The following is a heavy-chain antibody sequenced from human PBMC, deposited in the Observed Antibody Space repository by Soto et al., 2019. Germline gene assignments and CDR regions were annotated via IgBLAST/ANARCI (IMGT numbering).Heavy chain of an antibody. J-gene: IGHJ4*02. D-gene: IGHD3-22*01. CDR3: ARGLYDSSGYYFYYFDY. Sequence: PSETLSLTCTVSGGSISSYYWSWIRQPPGKGLEWIGYIYYSGSTNYNPSLKSRVTISVDTSKNQFSLKLSSVTAADTAVYYCARGLYDSSGYYFYYFDYWGQGTLVTVS. CDR1: GGSISSYY. CDR2: IYYSGST. V-gene: IGHV4-59*01.